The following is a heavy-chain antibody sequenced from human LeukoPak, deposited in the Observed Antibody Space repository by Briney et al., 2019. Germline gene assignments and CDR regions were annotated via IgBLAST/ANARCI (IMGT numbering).Heavy chain of an antibody. D-gene: IGHD6-19*01. CDR1: GFTFSTYW. CDR2: INSDGFTT. CDR3: TSGISVASTRGYFDY. J-gene: IGHJ4*02. Sequence: GSLRLSCAASGFTFSTYWMHWVRQAPGKGLVWDSRINSDGFTTNYADSVKGRFTISRDNAKNTLYLQMNSLRAEDTAVYYCTSGISVASTRGYFDYWGQGTLVTVSS. V-gene: IGHV3-74*01.